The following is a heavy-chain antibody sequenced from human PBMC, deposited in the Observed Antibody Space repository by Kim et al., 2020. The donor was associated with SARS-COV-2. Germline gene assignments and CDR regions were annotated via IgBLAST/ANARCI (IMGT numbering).Heavy chain of an antibody. D-gene: IGHD6-19*01. CDR3: ARVGSSGWDPFDY. Sequence: YAQKFQGRVTMTGNTSISTAYMERSSLRSEDTAVYYCARVGSSGWDPFDYWGQGTLGTVSS. J-gene: IGHJ4*02. V-gene: IGHV1-8*01.